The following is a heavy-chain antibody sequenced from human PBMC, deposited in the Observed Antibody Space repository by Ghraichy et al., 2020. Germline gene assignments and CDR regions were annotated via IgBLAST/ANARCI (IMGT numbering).Heavy chain of an antibody. D-gene: IGHD3-22*01. V-gene: IGHV4-31*03. CDR1: GGSISSGGYY. CDR3: ARARYYYDSSGYYYGPWFDP. CDR2: IYDSGST. J-gene: IGHJ5*02. Sequence: SETLSLTCTVSGGSISSGGYYWSWIRQHPGKGLEWIGYIYDSGSTYYNPSLKSRVTISVETSKNQFSLKLRSVTAADTAVYYCARARYYYDSSGYYYGPWFDPWGQGTLVTVSS.